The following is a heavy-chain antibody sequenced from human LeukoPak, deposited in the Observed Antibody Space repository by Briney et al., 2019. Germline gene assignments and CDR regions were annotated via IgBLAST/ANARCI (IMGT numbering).Heavy chain of an antibody. CDR1: GYTFTSYG. V-gene: IGHV1-18*01. CDR3: ARLPMYYYDSSGYYRSRFDY. Sequence: ASVKVSCRASGYTFTSYGVSWVRQAPGQGLEWMGWISAYNGNTNYAQKLQGRVTMTTDTSTSTAYMELRSLRSDDTAVYYCARLPMYYYDSSGYYRSRFDYWGQGTLVTVSS. J-gene: IGHJ4*02. CDR2: ISAYNGNT. D-gene: IGHD3-22*01.